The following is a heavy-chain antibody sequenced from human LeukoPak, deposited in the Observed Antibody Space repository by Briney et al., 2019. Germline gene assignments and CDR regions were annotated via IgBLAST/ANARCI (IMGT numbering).Heavy chain of an antibody. V-gene: IGHV4-34*01. CDR3: ARRRGYSYGYQDH. J-gene: IGHJ4*02. Sequence: SETLSLTCAVYGGSFSGYYWSWIRQPPGKGLEWIGEINHSGSTNYNPSLKSRVTISVDTSKNQFSLTLSSVTAADTAVYYCARRRGYSYGYQDHWGQGTLVTVSS. D-gene: IGHD5-18*01. CDR1: GGSFSGYY. CDR2: INHSGST.